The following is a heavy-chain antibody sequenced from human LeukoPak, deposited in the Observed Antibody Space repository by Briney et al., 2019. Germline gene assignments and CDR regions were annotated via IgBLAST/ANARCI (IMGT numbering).Heavy chain of an antibody. J-gene: IGHJ4*02. V-gene: IGHV4-34*01. CDR1: GFTFSSYS. Sequence: GSLRLSCAASGFTFSSYSMNWVRQAPGKGLEWIGYVYQSGITYYSPSLKSRVSISVDRSKNQFSLELTSVTAADTAVYYCAGVDTVMDDSYYIDFWGQGTLVTVSS. D-gene: IGHD5-18*01. CDR2: VYQSGIT. CDR3: AGVDTVMDDSYYIDF.